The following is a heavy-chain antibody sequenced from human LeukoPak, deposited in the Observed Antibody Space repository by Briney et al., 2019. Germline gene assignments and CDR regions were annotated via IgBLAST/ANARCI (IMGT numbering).Heavy chain of an antibody. D-gene: IGHD3-22*01. Sequence: QPGGSLRVSCAASGFTFSSYWMDWVRQAPGKGLVWVSGINSDGTMTRYAESVKGRFTISRDNAKNTLYLQMNSLRAEDTAVYYCARVGSTDSHHAFDIWGQGTTVSVSS. CDR3: ARVGSTDSHHAFDI. V-gene: IGHV3-74*01. CDR2: INSDGTMT. J-gene: IGHJ3*02. CDR1: GFTFSSYW.